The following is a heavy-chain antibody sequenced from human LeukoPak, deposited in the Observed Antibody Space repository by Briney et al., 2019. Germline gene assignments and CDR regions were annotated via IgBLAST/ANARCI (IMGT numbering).Heavy chain of an antibody. CDR2: ISSSSSTV. J-gene: IGHJ4*02. D-gene: IGHD3-22*01. CDR3: ASGVGYDSSGYYDY. Sequence: GGSLRLSCAGYGFTFSSYRMKWVRQAPGKGLEWLSYISSSSSTVYYADSVKGRFTISRDNAKNSLYLQMNSLRAEDTAVYYCASGVGYDSSGYYDYWGQGTLVTVPS. CDR1: GFTFSSYR. V-gene: IGHV3-48*01.